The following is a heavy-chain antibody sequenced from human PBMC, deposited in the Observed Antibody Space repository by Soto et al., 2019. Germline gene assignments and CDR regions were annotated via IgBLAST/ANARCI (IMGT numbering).Heavy chain of an antibody. CDR2: IYWDDDK. V-gene: IGHV2-5*02. CDR1: GFSLSTSGVG. Sequence: QITLKESGPTLVKPTQTLTLTCTFSGFSLSTSGVGVGWIRQPPGKALEWLALIYWDDDKRYSPSLTSRLTITKDTSKNQVVITMTNMDPVDTATYYCAHSRMITFGGVIVQGSYSFDYWGQVTLVNVAS. J-gene: IGHJ4*02. CDR3: AHSRMITFGGVIVQGSYSFDY. D-gene: IGHD3-16*02.